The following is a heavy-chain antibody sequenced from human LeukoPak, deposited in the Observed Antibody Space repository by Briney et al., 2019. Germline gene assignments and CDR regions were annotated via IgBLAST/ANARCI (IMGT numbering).Heavy chain of an antibody. V-gene: IGHV1-69*13. Sequence: SVKVSCKASGGTFSSYAISWVRQAPGQGLAWMGGIIPIFGTANYAQKFQGRVTITADESTSTAYMELSSLRSEDTAVYYCAREVEVYRASFDPWGQGTLVTVSS. CDR2: IIPIFGTA. CDR1: GGTFSSYA. J-gene: IGHJ5*02. CDR3: AREVEVYRASFDP. D-gene: IGHD5-24*01.